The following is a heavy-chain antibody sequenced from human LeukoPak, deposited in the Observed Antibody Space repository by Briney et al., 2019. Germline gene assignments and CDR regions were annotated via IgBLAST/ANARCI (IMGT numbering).Heavy chain of an antibody. D-gene: IGHD4/OR15-4a*01. V-gene: IGHV3-23*01. CDR3: AKDYNMRSYGGPSSGFDY. Sequence: GGSLRLSCAASGFTFIGYAMSWVRRAPGKGREWGSAISGSGGSTYYADSVKGRFTISRDNSKNTLYLQMNSLRAEDTAVYYCAKDYNMRSYGGPSSGFDYWGQGTLVTVSS. J-gene: IGHJ4*02. CDR1: GFTFIGYA. CDR2: ISGSGGST.